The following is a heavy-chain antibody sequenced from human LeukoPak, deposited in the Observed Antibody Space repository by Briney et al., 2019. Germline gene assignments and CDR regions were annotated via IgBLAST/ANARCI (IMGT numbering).Heavy chain of an antibody. CDR2: IYTSGST. J-gene: IGHJ4*02. D-gene: IGHD5-12*01. V-gene: IGHV4-61*02. Sequence: SQTLSLTCTVSGGSISSGSYYWSWIRQPAGKGLEWIGRIYTSGSTNYNPPLKSRVTISVDTSKNQFSLKLSSVAAADTAVYYCARETRGYSGYDSIWGQGTLVTVSS. CDR1: GGSISSGSYY. CDR3: ARETRGYSGYDSI.